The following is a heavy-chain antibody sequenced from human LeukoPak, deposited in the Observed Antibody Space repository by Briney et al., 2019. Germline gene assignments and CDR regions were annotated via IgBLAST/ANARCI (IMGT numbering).Heavy chain of an antibody. J-gene: IGHJ4*02. Sequence: GGSLRLSCAASGFTFSNAWMSWIRQAPGKGLEWVGRIKSKTDGGTTDYAAPVKGRFTISRDDSKNTLYLQMNSLKTEDTAVYYCTTGWNPRDIVVVPAAREWLRLVDYWGQGTLVTVSS. CDR3: TTGWNPRDIVVVPAAREWLRLVDY. CDR2: IKSKTDGGTT. CDR1: GFTFSNAW. D-gene: IGHD2-2*01. V-gene: IGHV3-15*01.